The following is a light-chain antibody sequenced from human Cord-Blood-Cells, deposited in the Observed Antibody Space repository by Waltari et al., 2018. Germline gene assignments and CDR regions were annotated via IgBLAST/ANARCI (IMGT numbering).Light chain of an antibody. J-gene: IGLJ2*01. Sequence: QSALTQPRSVSGSHGQSVTISCTGPSSDVGGSNYSSWYQQHPGKAPKLMLYDVSKRPSGVPDRFSGSKSGNTASLTISGLQAEDEADYYCCSYAGSYTFVFGGGTKLTVL. V-gene: IGLV2-11*01. CDR3: CSYAGSYTFV. CDR1: SSDVGGSNY. CDR2: DVS.